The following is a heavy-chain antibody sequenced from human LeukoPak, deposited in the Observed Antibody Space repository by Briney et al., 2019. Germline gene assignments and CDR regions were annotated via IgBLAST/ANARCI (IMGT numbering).Heavy chain of an antibody. CDR2: INHSGST. CDR3: ARVYYDFT. V-gene: IGHV4-34*01. D-gene: IGHD3-3*01. CDR1: GGSFSGYY. J-gene: IGHJ5*02. Sequence: SETLSLTCAVYGGSFSGYYWSWIRQPPGKGLEWIGEINHSGSTNYNPSLKSRVTISVDTSKNQFPLKLSSVTAADTAVYYCARVYYDFTWGQGTLVTVSS.